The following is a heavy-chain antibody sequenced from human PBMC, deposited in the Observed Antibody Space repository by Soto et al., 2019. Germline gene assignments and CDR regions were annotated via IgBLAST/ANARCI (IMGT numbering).Heavy chain of an antibody. Sequence: SVKVSCKASGGTFSSYAISWVRQAPGQGLEWMGGIIPIFGTANYAQKFQGRVTITADKSTSTADMELSSLRSEDTAVYYCARVSFGFDCSGGSCYRTTPNSNYFDYWGQGTLVTVSS. D-gene: IGHD2-15*01. V-gene: IGHV1-69*06. CDR3: ARVSFGFDCSGGSCYRTTPNSNYFDY. J-gene: IGHJ4*02. CDR1: GGTFSSYA. CDR2: IIPIFGTA.